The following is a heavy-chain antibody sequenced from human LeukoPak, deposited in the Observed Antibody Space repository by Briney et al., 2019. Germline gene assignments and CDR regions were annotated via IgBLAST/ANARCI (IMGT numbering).Heavy chain of an antibody. Sequence: PGGSLRLSCAASGFTFSNCAMHWARQAPGKGLEWVAFTSHDRSNSCHADSVKGRFTISRDNSKNTLYLQMNSLTDEDTAVYYCARDLSGSYMSDYWGQGTLVTVSS. CDR1: GFTFSNCA. D-gene: IGHD3-10*01. CDR3: ARDLSGSYMSDY. CDR2: TSHDRSNS. J-gene: IGHJ4*02. V-gene: IGHV3-30-3*01.